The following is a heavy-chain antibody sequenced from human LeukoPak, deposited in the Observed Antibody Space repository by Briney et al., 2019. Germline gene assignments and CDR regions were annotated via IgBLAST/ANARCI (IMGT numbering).Heavy chain of an antibody. V-gene: IGHV4-4*02. D-gene: IGHD2-2*01. Sequence: SGTLSLTCAVSGDSITSDKWWTWVRQPPGKGLEWIGEIHHSKSSNYYPSLKSRVTISVDKSKNQFSLELNSVTAADTAVYYCARISTLCGAYYYYYYGMDVWGQGTTVTVSS. CDR1: GDSITSDKW. CDR3: ARISTLCGAYYYYYYGMDV. J-gene: IGHJ6*02. CDR2: IHHSKSS.